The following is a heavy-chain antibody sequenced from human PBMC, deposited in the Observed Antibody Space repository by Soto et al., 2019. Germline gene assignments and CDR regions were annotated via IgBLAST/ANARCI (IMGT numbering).Heavy chain of an antibody. CDR2: IYYTGST. CDR3: VRSPKLLRYFDWPFDY. J-gene: IGHJ4*02. D-gene: IGHD3-9*01. V-gene: IGHV4-59*01. CDR1: GGSISSYY. Sequence: SETLSLTCSVSGGSISSYYWSWIRHPPGKGLEWIGYIYYTGSTNSNLSLKSRVTISLDTSKNQFSLRLTSVTAADTAVYYCVRSPKLLRYFDWPFDYWGQGTLVTVSS.